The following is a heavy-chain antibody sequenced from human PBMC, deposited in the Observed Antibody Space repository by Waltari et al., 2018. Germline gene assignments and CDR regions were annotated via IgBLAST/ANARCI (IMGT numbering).Heavy chain of an antibody. CDR2: VDLEEGEK. CDR1: GYRFTDYY. Sequence: EVQLLQSGTELKKPGSTVKISCQVSGYRFTDYYIHWVQQAPGKGPQWMGVVDLEEGEKRYTERFQGRVTITADTSTETAFMELSSLTSDDTAVYYCVTALGDRSSASRPFDVWGLGTLITVSS. J-gene: IGHJ3*01. D-gene: IGHD3-10*01. V-gene: IGHV1-69-2*01. CDR3: VTALGDRSSASRPFDV.